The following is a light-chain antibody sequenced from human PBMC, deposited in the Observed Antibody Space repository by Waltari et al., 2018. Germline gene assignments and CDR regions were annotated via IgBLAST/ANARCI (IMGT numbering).Light chain of an antibody. CDR2: AVS. Sequence: QSALTQPASVSGSPGQSITISCTGTSSDVGSYNLVSWYQQHPGKAPKIMIYAVSKPPSGVSNRFSGSKSGNTASLTISGLQAEDEADYYCCSYAGSSTPWVFGGGTKLTVL. V-gene: IGLV2-23*02. J-gene: IGLJ3*02. CDR1: SSDVGSYNL. CDR3: CSYAGSSTPWV.